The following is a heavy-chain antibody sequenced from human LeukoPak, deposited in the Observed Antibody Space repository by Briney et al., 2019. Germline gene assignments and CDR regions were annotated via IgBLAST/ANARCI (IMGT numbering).Heavy chain of an antibody. Sequence: SETLSLTCTVSGGSISSYYWSWIRQPPGKGLEWIGYIYYSGSTNYNPSLKSRVTISVDTSKNQFSLKLSSVTAADTAVYYCARRPHGDSSPSDLGVYFDHWGQGTLVTVSS. CDR2: IYYSGST. CDR1: GGSISSYY. D-gene: IGHD6-13*01. J-gene: IGHJ4*02. CDR3: ARRPHGDSSPSDLGVYFDH. V-gene: IGHV4-59*12.